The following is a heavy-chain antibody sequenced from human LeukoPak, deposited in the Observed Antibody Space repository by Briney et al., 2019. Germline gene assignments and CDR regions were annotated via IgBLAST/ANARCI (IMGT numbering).Heavy chain of an antibody. V-gene: IGHV3-23*01. Sequence: GGSLRLSCAASGFTFSSYAMSWVRQAPGKGLEWVSAISGSGGSTYYADSVKGRFTISRDNSKNTLYLQMNSLRAEDTAVYYCAKGTYSRLESGYFDYWGQGTLVTVSS. D-gene: IGHD1-1*01. CDR1: GFTFSSYA. J-gene: IGHJ4*02. CDR3: AKGTYSRLESGYFDY. CDR2: ISGSGGST.